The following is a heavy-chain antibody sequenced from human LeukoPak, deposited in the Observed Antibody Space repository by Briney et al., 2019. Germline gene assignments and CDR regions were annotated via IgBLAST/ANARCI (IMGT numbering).Heavy chain of an antibody. D-gene: IGHD3-10*01. CDR3: GKDRDALIRGVTIDF. V-gene: IGHV3-9*01. CDR2: ISWDGSSI. J-gene: IGHJ4*02. Sequence: GGSLRLSCAASGFTFDDYAMHWVRQAPGKGLEWVSGISWDGSSIGYADSVKGRFTISRDNAKNSLFLQMNSLRAEDTALYYCGKDRDALIRGVTIDFWGQGTLVTVSS. CDR1: GFTFDDYA.